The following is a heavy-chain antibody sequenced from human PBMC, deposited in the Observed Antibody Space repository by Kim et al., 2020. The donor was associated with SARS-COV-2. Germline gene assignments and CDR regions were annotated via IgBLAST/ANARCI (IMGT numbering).Heavy chain of an antibody. V-gene: IGHV4-30-2*05. Sequence: YNPSLKSRVTISVDTSKNQFSLKLSSVTAADTAVYYCARAGYNWKEVSDYWGQGTLVTVSS. J-gene: IGHJ4*02. CDR3: ARAGYNWKEVSDY. D-gene: IGHD1-20*01.